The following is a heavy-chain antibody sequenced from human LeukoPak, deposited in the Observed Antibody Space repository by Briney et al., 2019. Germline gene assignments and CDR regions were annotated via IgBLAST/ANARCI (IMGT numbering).Heavy chain of an antibody. V-gene: IGHV1-18*01. Sequence: ASVKVSCKASGYTFTSYGISWVRQAPGKGLEWLGWISAYNGNTNYAQKLQGRVTMTTDTSTSTAYMELRSLRSDDTAVYYCARGEYCSGGSCWERKYYFDYWGQGTLVTVSS. CDR2: ISAYNGNT. D-gene: IGHD2-15*01. CDR1: GYTFTSYG. J-gene: IGHJ4*02. CDR3: ARGEYCSGGSCWERKYYFDY.